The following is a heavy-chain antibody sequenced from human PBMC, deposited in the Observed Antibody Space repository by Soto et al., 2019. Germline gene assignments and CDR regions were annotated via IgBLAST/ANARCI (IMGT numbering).Heavy chain of an antibody. CDR2: INPRNGDA. CDR1: GYTFTDYN. D-gene: IGHD1-1*01. J-gene: IGHJ4*02. V-gene: IGHV1-2*02. CDR3: ARHRFTSGSDYFDY. Sequence: ASVKVSCKTSGYTFTDYNLHWVRQAPGQGLEWMGSINPRNGDAVSPQKFQARVTMTRDASTTTAYMELIRLTSPDTAVYYCARHRFTSGSDYFDYWGRGTVVTVSS.